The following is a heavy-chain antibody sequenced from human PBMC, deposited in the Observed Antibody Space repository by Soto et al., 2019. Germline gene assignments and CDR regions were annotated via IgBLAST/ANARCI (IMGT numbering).Heavy chain of an antibody. J-gene: IGHJ4*02. CDR3: ARAAATGHPVVPDF. CDR2: ISYTRVT. CDR1: GASLSSGDYY. D-gene: IGHD6-13*01. V-gene: IGHV4-31*03. Sequence: QVQLQESGPGLVKPSQTLSLTCKVSGASLSSGDYYWNWIRQLPGKGLEWIGYISYTRVTSYNPSLKSRVTISVDTSKQQFSLKMNSVSAADTAVYFCARAAATGHPVVPDFWGQGALVTVSS.